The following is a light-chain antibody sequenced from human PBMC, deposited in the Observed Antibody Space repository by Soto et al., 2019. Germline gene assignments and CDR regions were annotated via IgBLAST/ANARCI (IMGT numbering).Light chain of an antibody. CDR3: QQYGSSSLYT. J-gene: IGKJ2*01. V-gene: IGKV3-20*01. Sequence: EIVLTQSPGTLSLSTGERATLSCRASQSVSSSYLGWYQQKPGQAPRLLIYGASSRATGIPDRFSGSGSGTDFTLTISRLEPEDFAVYYCQQYGSSSLYTFGQGTKLEIK. CDR1: QSVSSSY. CDR2: GAS.